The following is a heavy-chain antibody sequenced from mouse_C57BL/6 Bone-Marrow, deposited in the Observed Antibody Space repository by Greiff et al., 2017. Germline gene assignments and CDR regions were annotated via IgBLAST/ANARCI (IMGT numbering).Heavy chain of an antibody. Sequence: VQLQESGAELARPGASVKLSCKASGYTFTSYGISWVKQRTGQGLEWIGEISPRSGNTYSNEKFKGKATLTADKASSTGYSELRSLTSEDSAVYFCARGGMVTTTGYAMDYWGQGTSVTVSS. V-gene: IGHV1-81*01. CDR3: ARGGMVTTTGYAMDY. CDR2: ISPRSGNT. D-gene: IGHD2-2*01. J-gene: IGHJ4*01. CDR1: GYTFTSYG.